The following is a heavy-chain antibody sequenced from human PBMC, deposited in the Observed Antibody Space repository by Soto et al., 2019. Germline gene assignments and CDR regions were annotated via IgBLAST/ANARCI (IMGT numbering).Heavy chain of an antibody. CDR2: IIPIFGTA. CDR1: GGTFSSYA. V-gene: IGHV1-69*13. J-gene: IGHJ4*02. Sequence: VKVSCKASGGTFSSYAISWVRQAPGQGLEWMGGIIPIFGTANYAQKFQGRVTSTADESTSTAYMELSSLRSEDTAVYYCAREVYLILTGSGYFDYWGQGTLVTVSS. CDR3: AREVYLILTGSGYFDY. D-gene: IGHD3-9*01.